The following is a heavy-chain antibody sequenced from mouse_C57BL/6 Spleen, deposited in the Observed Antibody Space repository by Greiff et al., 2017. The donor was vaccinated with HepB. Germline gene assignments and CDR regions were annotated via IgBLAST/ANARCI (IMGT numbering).Heavy chain of an antibody. CDR1: GYTFTSYW. V-gene: IGHV1-64*01. CDR2: IHPNSGST. J-gene: IGHJ2*01. D-gene: IGHD3-2*02. CDR3: ARSKTAQPYCFDY. Sequence: QVQLQQPGAELVKPGASVKLSCKASGYTFTSYWMHWVKQRPGQGLEWIGMIHPNSGSTNYNEKFKSKATLTVDKSASTAYMQLSSLTSEDSAVYYGARSKTAQPYCFDYWGQGTTLTVSS.